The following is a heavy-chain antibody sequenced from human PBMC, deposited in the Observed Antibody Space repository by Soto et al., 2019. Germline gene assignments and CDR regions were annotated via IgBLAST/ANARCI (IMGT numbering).Heavy chain of an antibody. CDR2: IIPIFGTA. V-gene: IGHV1-69*13. CDR3: ARGHSSGPRSAFDI. CDR1: GGTFSSYA. J-gene: IGHJ3*02. D-gene: IGHD3-22*01. Sequence: GASVKVSCKASGGTFSSYAISWVRQAPGQGLEWMGGIIPIFGTANYAQKFQGRVTITADESTSTAYMELSSLRSEDTAVYYCARGHSSGPRSAFDIWGQGTMVTVSS.